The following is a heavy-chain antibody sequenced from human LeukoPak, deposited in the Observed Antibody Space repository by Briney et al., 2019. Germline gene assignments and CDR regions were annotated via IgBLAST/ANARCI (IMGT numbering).Heavy chain of an antibody. J-gene: IGHJ5*02. CDR2: ISYDGSNK. D-gene: IGHD3-10*01. CDR1: GFTFSSYA. V-gene: IGHV3-30*04. CDR3: ARGGGGDSSGRNWFDP. Sequence: GGSLRLSCAASGFTFSSYAMHWVRQAPGKGLEWVAVISYDGSNKYYADSVKGRFTISRDNSKNTLYLQMNRLRAEDTAVYYCARGGGGDSSGRNWFDPWGQGTLVTVSS.